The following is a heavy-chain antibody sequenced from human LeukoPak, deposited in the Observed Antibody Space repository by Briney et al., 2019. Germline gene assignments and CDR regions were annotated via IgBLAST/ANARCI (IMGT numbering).Heavy chain of an antibody. V-gene: IGHV3-30*03. CDR1: GFTFSSYW. Sequence: PGGSLRLSCAASGFTFSSYWMHWVRQAPGKGLEWVAVISYEGSNKYYADSVKGRFTISRDNSKDTLYLQMDSLRTEDTAVYYCARDFCSSTSCLSPFDYWGQGTLVTVSS. D-gene: IGHD2-2*01. CDR3: ARDFCSSTSCLSPFDY. CDR2: ISYEGSNK. J-gene: IGHJ4*02.